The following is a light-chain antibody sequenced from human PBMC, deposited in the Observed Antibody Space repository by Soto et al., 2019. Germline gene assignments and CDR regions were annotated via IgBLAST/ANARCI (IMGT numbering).Light chain of an antibody. J-gene: IGKJ5*01. CDR2: DAS. V-gene: IGKV3-11*01. Sequence: EIVMTQSPSTLSLSPGDRATLSCRASQSVSSHLAWYQQKSGQAPRLLIYDASNRATGIPDRFSGSGSGTDFTLTFISRQPEDFVVYYCQQHSNWPITFGQGTRLEIK. CDR1: QSVSSH. CDR3: QQHSNWPIT.